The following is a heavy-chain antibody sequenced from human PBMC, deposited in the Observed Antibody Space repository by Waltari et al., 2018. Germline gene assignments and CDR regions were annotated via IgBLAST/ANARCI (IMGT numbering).Heavy chain of an antibody. D-gene: IGHD6-19*01. CDR2: IHWDDEK. V-gene: IGHV2-5*02. Sequence: QITLKESGPTLVKPTQTLTLTCTFSGFSLTSTGVAVSWICQPPGKALEWLALIHWDDEKWYSPSLRSRLTITKDTSRNQVVLTLTNMDPVDTATYYCAGGWFYFDYWGQGTLVTVSS. J-gene: IGHJ4*02. CDR3: AGGWFYFDY. CDR1: GFSLTSTGVA.